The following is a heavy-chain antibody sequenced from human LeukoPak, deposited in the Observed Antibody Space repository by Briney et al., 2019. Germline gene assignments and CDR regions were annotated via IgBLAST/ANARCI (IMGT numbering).Heavy chain of an antibody. D-gene: IGHD3-10*01. CDR2: ISPYNGNT. CDR1: GYTFTSYG. CDR3: ARRRYYGSGSSNWFDP. J-gene: IGHJ5*02. Sequence: ASVKVSCKASGYTFTSYGISWVRQAPGQGLEWMGWISPYNGNTNYAQKLQGRVTMTTDTSTSTAYMELRSLRSDDTAVYYCARRRYYGSGSSNWFDPWAKGTLVTVSS. V-gene: IGHV1-18*01.